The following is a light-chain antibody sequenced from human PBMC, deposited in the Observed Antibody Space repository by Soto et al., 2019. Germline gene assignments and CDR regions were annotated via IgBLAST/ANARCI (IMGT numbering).Light chain of an antibody. CDR1: ENVFGS. V-gene: IGKV3-11*01. CDR2: VAS. J-gene: IGKJ4*01. Sequence: EIVLTQSPATLSLSPGERATLSCRASENVFGSLAWFQQKPGQAPRLLFFVASTRATGIPARFSCSGSGTDFTLTVSSLEPEDFATYYCQQRNSWPLTFGGGTKVEIK. CDR3: QQRNSWPLT.